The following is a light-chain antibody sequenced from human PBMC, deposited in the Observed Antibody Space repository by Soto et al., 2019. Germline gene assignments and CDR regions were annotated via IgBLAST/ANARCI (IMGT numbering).Light chain of an antibody. J-gene: IGKJ1*01. CDR1: QSVVYSDGNAY. V-gene: IGKV2-30*01. CDR2: TVS. Sequence: VVMTQSPPSLPVTLGQPASISCRSSQSVVYSDGNAYLNWFQQRPGHSPRRLIYTVSNRDSGVPDRFSGGGAGAHVTLTISRVEAGDVGIYYCMQATPWPPTFGQGTRVEI. CDR3: MQATPWPPT.